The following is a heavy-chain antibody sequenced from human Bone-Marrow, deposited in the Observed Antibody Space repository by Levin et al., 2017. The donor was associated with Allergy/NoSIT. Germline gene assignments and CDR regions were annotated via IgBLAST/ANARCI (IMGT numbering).Heavy chain of an antibody. CDR3: AREDYGEAFDY. CDR1: GFTFSSYW. D-gene: IGHD4-17*01. Sequence: GESLKISCVASGFTFSSYWMHWVRQAPGKGLVWVSRVNGDGSRTSFADSVKGRFTISRDTAKNTLILQMNSLRDEDTAVYYCAREDYGEAFDYWGQGTLVIVSS. CDR2: VNGDGSRT. V-gene: IGHV3-74*01. J-gene: IGHJ4*02.